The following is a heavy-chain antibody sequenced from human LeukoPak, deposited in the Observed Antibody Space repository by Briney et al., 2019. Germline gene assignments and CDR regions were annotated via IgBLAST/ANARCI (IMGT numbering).Heavy chain of an antibody. D-gene: IGHD3-22*01. J-gene: IGHJ6*02. V-gene: IGHV4-59*08. CDR1: GGSISSYY. CDR2: IYYSGST. Sequence: SETLSLTCTVPGGSISSYYWSWIRQPPGKGLEWIGYIYYSGSTNYNPSLKSRVTISVDTSKNQFSLKLSSVTAADTAVYYCASTGYYDSSGYYDARYYYYYGMDVWGQGTTVTVSS. CDR3: ASTGYYDSSGYYDARYYYYYGMDV.